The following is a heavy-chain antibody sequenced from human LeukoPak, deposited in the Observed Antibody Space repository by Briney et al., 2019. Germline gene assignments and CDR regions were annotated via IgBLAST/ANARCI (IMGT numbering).Heavy chain of an antibody. CDR3: ARSDATFYYYYYMDV. CDR2: IIPIFGTA. J-gene: IGHJ6*03. V-gene: IGHV1-69*05. D-gene: IGHD3-16*01. Sequence: GASVKVSCKASGGTFSSYAISWVRQAPGQGLEWMGGIIPIFGTANYAQKFQGRVTITTDESTSTAYMELSSLRSEDTAVYYCARSDATFYYYYYMDVWGKGTTVTVSS. CDR1: GGTFSSYA.